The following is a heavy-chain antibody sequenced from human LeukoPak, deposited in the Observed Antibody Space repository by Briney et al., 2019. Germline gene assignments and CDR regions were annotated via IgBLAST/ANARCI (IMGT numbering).Heavy chain of an antibody. CDR3: ARARRGSIAARRNWFDP. J-gene: IGHJ5*02. CDR1: GYTFTSYG. D-gene: IGHD6-6*01. Sequence: ASVKVSCKASGYTFTSYGISWVRQAPGQGLEWMGWISAYNGNTNYAQKLQGRVTMTTDTSTSTAYMELRSLRSDDTAVYYCARARRGSIAARRNWFDPWGQGTLVTVSS. V-gene: IGHV1-18*01. CDR2: ISAYNGNT.